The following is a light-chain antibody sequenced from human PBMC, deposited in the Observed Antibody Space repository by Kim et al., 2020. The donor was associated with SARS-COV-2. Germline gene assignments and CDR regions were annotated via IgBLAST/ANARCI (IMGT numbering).Light chain of an antibody. CDR3: QQYATSVRT. CDR1: QSLNSSS. V-gene: IGKV3-20*01. CDR2: RAS. J-gene: IGKJ1*01. Sequence: EVMLTQSPDTLSLSPGERATLSCRASQSLNSSSVAWYQQSPGQPPRLIMFRASTRASGIPDRFSGTGSGTDFTLTISRLEPEDFAVYYCQQYATSVRTFGQGTKVDIK.